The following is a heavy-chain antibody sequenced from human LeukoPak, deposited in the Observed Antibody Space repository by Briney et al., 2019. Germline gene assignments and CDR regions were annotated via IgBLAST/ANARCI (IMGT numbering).Heavy chain of an antibody. CDR1: GFTFSSYA. V-gene: IGHV3-23*01. Sequence: GGSLRLSCAASGFTFSSYAMSWVRQAPGKGLEWVSAISGSGGSTYYADSVKGRFTISRDDSKNTLYLQMNSLRAEDTAIYFCAKDLRYFDWLLPIWGQGTLVTVSS. CDR2: ISGSGGST. D-gene: IGHD3-9*01. J-gene: IGHJ4*02. CDR3: AKDLRYFDWLLPI.